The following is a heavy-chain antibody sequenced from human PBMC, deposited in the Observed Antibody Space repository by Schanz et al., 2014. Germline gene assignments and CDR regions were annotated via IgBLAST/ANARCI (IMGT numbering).Heavy chain of an antibody. Sequence: EVQLVESGGGLVQPGGSLRLSCAASGFTFSSYSMNWVRQAPGKGLEWVSYVSRSSHIYYADSVKGRFTVSRDNAKNSLYLQMDSLRAEDTAVYYCARDLPRTFLFDYWGQGTLVTVSS. CDR2: VSRSSHI. V-gene: IGHV3-21*06. CDR3: ARDLPRTFLFDY. J-gene: IGHJ4*02. CDR1: GFTFSSYS.